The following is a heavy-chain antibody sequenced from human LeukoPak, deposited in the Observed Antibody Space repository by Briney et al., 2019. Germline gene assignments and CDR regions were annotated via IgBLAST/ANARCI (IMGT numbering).Heavy chain of an antibody. CDR2: ISPYDVNT. V-gene: IGHV1-18*01. D-gene: IGHD2-15*01. Sequence: ASVKVSCKASGGTFSSYAISWVRQAPGQGLEWMGWISPYDVNTKYAQSLQGRVTMTTVTSTSTAYMELRSLRSDDTAVYYCARGPYCSGTTCYSQYFDSWGQGTLVTVSS. CDR3: ARGPYCSGTTCYSQYFDS. CDR1: GGTFSSYA. J-gene: IGHJ4*02.